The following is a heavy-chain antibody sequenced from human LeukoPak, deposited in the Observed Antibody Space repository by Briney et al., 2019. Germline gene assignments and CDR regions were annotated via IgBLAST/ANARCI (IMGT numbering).Heavy chain of an antibody. J-gene: IGHJ4*02. Sequence: AASVKVSCKASGYTFTSYDINWVRQATGQGLEWMGWMNPNSGNTGYAQKFQGRVTITRNTSISTAYMELSSLRSEDTAVYYCARSDDFWSGYYEGGFDYWGQGTLVTVSS. D-gene: IGHD3-3*01. CDR3: ARSDDFWSGYYEGGFDY. CDR1: GYTFTSYD. CDR2: MNPNSGNT. V-gene: IGHV1-8*03.